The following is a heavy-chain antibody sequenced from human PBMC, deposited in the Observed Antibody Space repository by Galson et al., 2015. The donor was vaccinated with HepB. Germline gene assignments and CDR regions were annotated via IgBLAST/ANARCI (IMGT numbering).Heavy chain of an antibody. D-gene: IGHD3-10*01. Sequence: TLSLTCAVSGGSISSGGYSWSWIRQPPGKGLEWIGYIYYSGSTYYNPSLKSRVTISVNTSKNRFSLKLSSVTAADTAVYYCARTYGSGTPYYFDYWGQGTLVTVSS. V-gene: IGHV4-30-4*07. J-gene: IGHJ4*02. CDR2: IYYSGST. CDR1: GGSISSGGYS. CDR3: ARTYGSGTPYYFDY.